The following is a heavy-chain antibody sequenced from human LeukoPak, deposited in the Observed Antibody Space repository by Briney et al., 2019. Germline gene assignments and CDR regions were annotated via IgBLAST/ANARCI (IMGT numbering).Heavy chain of an antibody. CDR1: EFTFSSYA. J-gene: IGHJ4*02. D-gene: IGHD4-17*01. CDR2: IAYDGSNK. CDR3: ARETGSAVGSTDFDY. V-gene: IGHV3-30-3*01. Sequence: GGSLRLSCAASEFTFSSYAVHWVRQAPGKGLEWVAVIAYDGSNKYHADSVKGRFTISRDNSKNTLYLQMNSLRAEDTAVYYCARETGSAVGSTDFDYWGQGTLVTVSS.